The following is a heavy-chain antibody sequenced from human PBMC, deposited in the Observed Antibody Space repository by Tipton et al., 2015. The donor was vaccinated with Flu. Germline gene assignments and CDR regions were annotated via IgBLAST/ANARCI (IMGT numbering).Heavy chain of an antibody. CDR2: IYYSGST. Sequence: TLSLTCTVSGGSISSYYWSWIRQPPGKGLEWIGYIYYSGSTNYNPSLKSRVTISVDTSKNQFSLKLSSVTAADTAVYYCASANFDWFVFDYWGQGTLVTVSS. J-gene: IGHJ4*02. CDR1: GGSISSYY. CDR3: ASANFDWFVFDY. D-gene: IGHD3-9*01. V-gene: IGHV4-59*12.